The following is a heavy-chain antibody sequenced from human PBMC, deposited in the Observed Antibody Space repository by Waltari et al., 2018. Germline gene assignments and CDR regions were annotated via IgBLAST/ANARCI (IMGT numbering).Heavy chain of an antibody. CDR2: INHSGST. CDR1: GGSFSGYY. CDR3: ARADYGGPNGYYYYYGMDV. V-gene: IGHV4-34*01. Sequence: QVQLQQWGAGLLKPSETLSLTCAVYGGSFSGYYWSWIRQPPGKGLEWIGEINHSGSTNYNPSLKSRVTISVDTSKNQFSLKLSSVTAADTAVYYCARADYGGPNGYYYYYGMDVWGQGTTVTVSS. J-gene: IGHJ6*02. D-gene: IGHD4-17*01.